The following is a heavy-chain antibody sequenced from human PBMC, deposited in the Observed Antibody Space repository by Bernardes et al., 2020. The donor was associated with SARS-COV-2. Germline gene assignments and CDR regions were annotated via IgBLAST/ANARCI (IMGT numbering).Heavy chain of an antibody. D-gene: IGHD2-15*01. Sequence: GESMRLACAATGITVSSNYMSWVRQSAGKGLEWVSVIYSGSSTYYPDSVKGRFTISRDNSKNTLYLQMNSLRAEDTAVSYCPRDLVVFGMDVWGQGTTVTVSS. CDR1: GITVSSNY. J-gene: IGHJ6*02. CDR2: IYSGSST. V-gene: IGHV3-66*01. CDR3: PRDLVVFGMDV.